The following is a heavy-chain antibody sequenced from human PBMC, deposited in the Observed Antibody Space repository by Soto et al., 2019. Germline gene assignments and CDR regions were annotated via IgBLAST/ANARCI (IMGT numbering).Heavy chain of an antibody. CDR1: GFTVSSNY. CDR3: ARDRGCDYYDSSGYYCLYGMDV. J-gene: IGHJ6*02. D-gene: IGHD3-22*01. V-gene: IGHV3-53*02. Sequence: EVQLVETGGGLIQPGGSLRLSCAASGFTVSSNYMSWVRQAPGKGLEWVSVIYSGGSTYYADSVKGRFTISRDNSKNTLYLQMNSLRAEDTAVYYCARDRGCDYYDSSGYYCLYGMDVWGQGTTVTVSS. CDR2: IYSGGST.